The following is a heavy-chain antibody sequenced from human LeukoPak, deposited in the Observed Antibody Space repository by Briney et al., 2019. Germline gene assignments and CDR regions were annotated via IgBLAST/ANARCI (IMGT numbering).Heavy chain of an antibody. CDR2: IYHSGST. D-gene: IGHD5-18*01. Sequence: SETLSLTRAVSGYSISSGYYWGWIRQPPGKGLEWIGSIYHSGSTYYNPSLKSRVTISVDTSKNQFSLKLSSVTAADTAVYYCARVDTAMVIDYWGQGTLVTVSS. J-gene: IGHJ4*02. CDR3: ARVDTAMVIDY. V-gene: IGHV4-38-2*01. CDR1: GYSISSGYY.